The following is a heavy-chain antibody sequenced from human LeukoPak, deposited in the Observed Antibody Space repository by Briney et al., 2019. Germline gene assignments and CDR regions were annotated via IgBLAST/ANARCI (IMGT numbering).Heavy chain of an antibody. J-gene: IGHJ4*02. Sequence: GASVKVSCKASGYNFAHNIHWVRQAPGQGHEFMGWINPKNGGTKYAQNFQGRVTMTRDTSISTVYMELSSLGSDDTAVYYCVVSLQAAEIPAFDSWGQGTLVTVSS. D-gene: IGHD6-25*01. CDR2: INPKNGGT. CDR1: GYNFAHN. CDR3: VVSLQAAEIPAFDS. V-gene: IGHV1-2*02.